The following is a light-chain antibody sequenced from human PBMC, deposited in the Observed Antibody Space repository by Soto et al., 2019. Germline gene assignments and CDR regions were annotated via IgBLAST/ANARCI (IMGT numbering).Light chain of an antibody. CDR2: APL. V-gene: IGKV1-17*01. CDR1: QGIGND. Sequence: IKMTQSPSSLSASVGDRVTITCRATQGIGNDLGWYQQKPGKAPNRLIYAPLSLQSGVPSRFSGSGSGTEFSLTISSVQPEDFATYYCLQHNSYPRTFGQGTKVEI. CDR3: LQHNSYPRT. J-gene: IGKJ1*01.